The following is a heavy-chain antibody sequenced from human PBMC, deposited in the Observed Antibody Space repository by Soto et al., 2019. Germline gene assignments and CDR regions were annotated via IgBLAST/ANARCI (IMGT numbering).Heavy chain of an antibody. CDR1: GGTFSSYT. V-gene: IGHV1-69*02. Sequence: QVQLVQSGAEVKKPGSSVKVSCKASGGTFSSYTISWVRQAPGQGLEWMGRIIPILGIANYAQKFQGRVTITADKSTSTAYMELSSLRSEDTAVYYCAMDYYGSGSTQPFDYWGQGTLVTVSS. CDR2: IIPILGIA. J-gene: IGHJ4*02. CDR3: AMDYYGSGSTQPFDY. D-gene: IGHD3-10*01.